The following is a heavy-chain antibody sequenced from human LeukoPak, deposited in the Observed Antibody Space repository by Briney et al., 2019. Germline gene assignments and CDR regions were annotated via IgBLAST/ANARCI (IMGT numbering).Heavy chain of an antibody. J-gene: IGHJ4*02. CDR3: ARPRGYGSGSHTDY. CDR1: GGSISSSSYY. CDR2: IYYSGST. Sequence: PSETLSLTCTVSGGSISSSSYYWGWIRQPPGKGLEWIGSIYYSGSTYYNPSLKSRVTISVDTSKNQFSLKLSSVTAADTAVYYCARPRGYGSGSHTDYWGQGTLVTVSS. V-gene: IGHV4-39*01. D-gene: IGHD3-10*01.